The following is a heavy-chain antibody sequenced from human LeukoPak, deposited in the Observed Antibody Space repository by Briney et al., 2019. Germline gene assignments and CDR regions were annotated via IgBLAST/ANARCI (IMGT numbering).Heavy chain of an antibody. CDR3: ARSLITRSLEWLFPFDH. Sequence: ASVKVSCKASGYTFTTHYIHWVRQAPGQGLEWMGIVNPSDGGPSYAPRFQGRVTMNRDTSTSTVYMELSSLRSEDTAVYFCARSLITRSLEWLFPFDHWGRGTLVTVSS. CDR1: GYTFTTHY. CDR2: VNPSDGGP. V-gene: IGHV1-46*01. D-gene: IGHD3-3*01. J-gene: IGHJ4*02.